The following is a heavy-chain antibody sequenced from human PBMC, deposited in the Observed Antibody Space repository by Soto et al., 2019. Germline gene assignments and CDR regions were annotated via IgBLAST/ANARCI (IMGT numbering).Heavy chain of an antibody. CDR2: ISAYNGNT. Sequence: QVQVVQSGAEVKKPGASVKVSCKTSGYTFSSYGISWVRQAPGQGLEWMGWISAYNGNTNYAQKVQGRVNMTTGTSTSTAYMELRSLRSDDTAVYYCAVDCGTTSCYAGYWGQGTLVTVSS. J-gene: IGHJ4*02. V-gene: IGHV1-18*01. CDR1: GYTFSSYG. CDR3: AVDCGTTSCYAGY. D-gene: IGHD2-2*01.